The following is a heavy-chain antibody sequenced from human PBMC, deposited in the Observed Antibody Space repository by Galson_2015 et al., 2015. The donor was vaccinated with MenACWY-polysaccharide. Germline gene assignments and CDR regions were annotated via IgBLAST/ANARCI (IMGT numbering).Heavy chain of an antibody. CDR1: GATFSDYA. CDR3: ARDAESHDSSGYFYRY. Sequence: SVKVSCKASGATFSDYAIGWVRQAPGQGLEWMGRIVPILDIADYAQKFQGRVTITADKFTSQAYLQLNSLSSEDTAVYYCARDAESHDSSGYFYRYWGQGTLVTVSS. V-gene: IGHV1-69*04. CDR2: IVPILDIA. D-gene: IGHD3-22*01. J-gene: IGHJ4*02.